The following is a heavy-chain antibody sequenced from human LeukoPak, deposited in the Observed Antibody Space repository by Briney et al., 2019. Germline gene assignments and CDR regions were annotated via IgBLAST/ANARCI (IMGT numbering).Heavy chain of an antibody. D-gene: IGHD2-15*01. J-gene: IGHJ3*02. CDR3: ARRSGFVVVVAATSNAFDI. V-gene: IGHV4-34*01. Sequence: PSETLSLTCAVYGGSFSGYYWSWIRQPPGKGLEWIGEINHSGSTNYNPSLKSRVTISVDTSKNQFSLQLSSVTAADTAVYYCARRSGFVVVVAATSNAFDIWGQGTMVTVSS. CDR1: GGSFSGYY. CDR2: INHSGST.